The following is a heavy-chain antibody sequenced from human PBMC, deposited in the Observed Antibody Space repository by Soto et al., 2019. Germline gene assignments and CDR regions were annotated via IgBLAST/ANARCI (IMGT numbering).Heavy chain of an antibody. V-gene: IGHV1-18*01. D-gene: IGHD6-19*01. CDR2: ISAYNGNT. Sequence: ASVKVSCKASGYTFTSYGISWVRQAPGQGLEWMGWISAYNGNTNYAQKLQGGVTMTTDTSTSTAYMELRSLRSDDTAVYYCAIDRPFKYSNGVRSFDHWGQGTLVTVSS. CDR1: GYTFTSYG. J-gene: IGHJ5*02. CDR3: AIDRPFKYSNGVRSFDH.